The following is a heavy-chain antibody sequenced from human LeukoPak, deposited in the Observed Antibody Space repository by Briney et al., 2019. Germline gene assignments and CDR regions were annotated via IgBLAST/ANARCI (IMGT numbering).Heavy chain of an antibody. J-gene: IGHJ4*02. Sequence: ASVKVSCTASGYTFTSYGISWVRQAPGQGLEWMGWISAYNGNTNYAQKLQGRVTMTTDTSTSTAYMELRSLRSDDTAVYYCARGRIMITFGGVSDFDYWGQGTLVTVSS. CDR2: ISAYNGNT. CDR1: GYTFTSYG. V-gene: IGHV1-18*01. CDR3: ARGRIMITFGGVSDFDY. D-gene: IGHD3-16*01.